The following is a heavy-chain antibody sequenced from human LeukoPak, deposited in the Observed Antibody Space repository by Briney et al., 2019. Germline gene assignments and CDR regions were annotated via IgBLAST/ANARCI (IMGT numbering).Heavy chain of an antibody. CDR3: ASLESGMQYQLLYGYYYYGMDV. Sequence: ASVKVSCKASGYTFTGYYMHWVRQAPGQGLEWMGRINPNSGGTNYAQKFQGRVTMTRDTSISTAYMELSRLRSDDTAVYYCASLESGMQYQLLYGYYYYGMDVWGQGTTATVSS. J-gene: IGHJ6*02. CDR2: INPNSGGT. CDR1: GYTFTGYY. D-gene: IGHD2-2*02. V-gene: IGHV1-2*06.